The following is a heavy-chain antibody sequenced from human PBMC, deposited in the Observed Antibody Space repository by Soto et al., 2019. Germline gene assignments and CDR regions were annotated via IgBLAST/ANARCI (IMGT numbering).Heavy chain of an antibody. V-gene: IGHV3-7*03. CDR2: INQDGSVK. Sequence: VQLVESGGGLVQPGGSPRLSCAASGFTFSNYWMTWVRQAPGKGLEWVANINQDGSVKYYVDSVKGRFTISRDNAKNSLYLQMNSLRADDTALYYCARIGYSSSSLDYWGQGTLVTVSS. CDR1: GFTFSNYW. J-gene: IGHJ4*02. D-gene: IGHD6-6*01. CDR3: ARIGYSSSSLDY.